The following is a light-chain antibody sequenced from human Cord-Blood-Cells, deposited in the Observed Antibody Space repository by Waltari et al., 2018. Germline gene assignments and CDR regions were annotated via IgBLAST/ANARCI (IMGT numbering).Light chain of an antibody. Sequence: EIVMTQSPATLSVSPGERATLSCRASQSVSRNLAWYQQKPGQAPRRPIYGASTRATGIPARFSGSGSGTEFTLTSSSLQSGDFAVYYCQQYNTWPRPFGQGTKVAI. CDR1: QSVSRN. CDR2: GAS. CDR3: QQYNTWPRP. J-gene: IGKJ1*01. V-gene: IGKV3-15*01.